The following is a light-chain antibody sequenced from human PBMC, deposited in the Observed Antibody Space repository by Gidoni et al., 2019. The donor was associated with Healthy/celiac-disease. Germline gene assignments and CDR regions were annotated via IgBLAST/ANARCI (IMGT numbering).Light chain of an antibody. CDR3: QQANSFRFT. Sequence: DIQRTQSPSSVAASVGERVTITCRASQGISSLLAWYQQKPGKAPKLLIYAASSLQSGVPSRFSGSGFGTDFPLPIISLQPEYFATYYCQQANSFRFTFGPGTKVDIK. V-gene: IGKV1D-12*01. CDR1: QGISSL. J-gene: IGKJ3*01. CDR2: AAS.